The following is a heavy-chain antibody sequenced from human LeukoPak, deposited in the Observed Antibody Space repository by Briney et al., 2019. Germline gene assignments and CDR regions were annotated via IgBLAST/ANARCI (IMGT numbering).Heavy chain of an antibody. V-gene: IGHV3-30*18. CDR3: AKDSRPFWYSFDY. CDR2: ISYDGSNK. Sequence: GGSLRLSCAASGFTFSSYGMHWVRQAPGKGLEWVAVISYDGSNKYYADSVKGRFTISRDNSKNTLYLQMNSLRAEYTAVYYCAKDSRPFWYSFDYWGQGTLVTVSS. CDR1: GFTFSSYG. J-gene: IGHJ4*02. D-gene: IGHD1-26*01.